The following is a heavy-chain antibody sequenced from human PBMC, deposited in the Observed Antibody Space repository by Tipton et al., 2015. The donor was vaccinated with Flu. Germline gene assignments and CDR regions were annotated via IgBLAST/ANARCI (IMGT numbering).Heavy chain of an antibody. CDR1: GYSISSRYY. D-gene: IGHD3-10*01. J-gene: IGHJ4*02. V-gene: IGHV4-38-2*02. CDR3: ARTTYYYGSGSSDY. CDR2: VYHGGTT. Sequence: TLSLTCTVSGYSISSRYYWGWIRQPPGKGLEWIGCVYHGGTTYYNPSLKSRVTISVDMAKNQFSQRLSSVTAADTAVYYCARTTYYYGSGSSDYWGQGTLVTVSS.